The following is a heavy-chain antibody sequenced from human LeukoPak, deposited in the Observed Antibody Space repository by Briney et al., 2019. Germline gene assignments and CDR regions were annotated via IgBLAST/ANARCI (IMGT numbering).Heavy chain of an antibody. Sequence: SETLSLTCAVYGGSFSGYYWSWIRQPPGKGLEWIGEINHSGSTNYNPSLKSRVTISVDTSKNQFSLKLSSVTAADTAVYYCARDAGVFVEMATITSFDYWGQGTLVTVSS. D-gene: IGHD5-24*01. CDR1: GGSFSGYY. J-gene: IGHJ4*02. CDR2: INHSGST. CDR3: ARDAGVFVEMATITSFDY. V-gene: IGHV4-34*01.